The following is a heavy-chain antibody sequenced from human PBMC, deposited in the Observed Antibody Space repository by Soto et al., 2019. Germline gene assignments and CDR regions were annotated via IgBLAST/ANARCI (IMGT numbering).Heavy chain of an antibody. V-gene: IGHV3-74*01. Sequence: GGSLRLSCAASGLTFNRYWMHWVRHAPGKGLVWVSHINTDGTNSNYADSVKGRFTISRDNAKSTLFLQMNSLRDEDTAVYYCARDRDGSGNAPKDFWGQGTLVTVSS. D-gene: IGHD3-10*01. CDR1: GLTFNRYW. J-gene: IGHJ4*02. CDR3: ARDRDGSGNAPKDF. CDR2: INTDGTNS.